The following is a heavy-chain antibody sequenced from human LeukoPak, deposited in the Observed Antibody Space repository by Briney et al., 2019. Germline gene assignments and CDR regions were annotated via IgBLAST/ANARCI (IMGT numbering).Heavy chain of an antibody. D-gene: IGHD4-17*01. V-gene: IGHV1-69*04. CDR1: GGTFSSYA. J-gene: IGHJ4*02. Sequence: SVKVSCRASGGTFSSYAISWVRQAPGQGLEWMGRIIPILGIANYPQKFQGRVTITADKSTSTAYMELSSLRSEDTAVYYCARDLGDVDYWGQGTLVTVSS. CDR2: IIPILGIA. CDR3: ARDLGDVDY.